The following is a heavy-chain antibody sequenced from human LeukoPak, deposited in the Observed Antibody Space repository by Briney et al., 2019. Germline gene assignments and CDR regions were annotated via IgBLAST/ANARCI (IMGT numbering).Heavy chain of an antibody. Sequence: TGGSLRLSCAASGFTFSSYAMHWVRQAPGKGLEWVAVISYDGSNKYYADSVKGRFTISRDNSKNTLYLQMNSLRAEDTAVYYCAKDFGGYYSEFDYWGQGTLVTVSS. CDR2: ISYDGSNK. CDR1: GFTFSSYA. CDR3: AKDFGGYYSEFDY. V-gene: IGHV3-30-3*01. J-gene: IGHJ4*02. D-gene: IGHD3-3*01.